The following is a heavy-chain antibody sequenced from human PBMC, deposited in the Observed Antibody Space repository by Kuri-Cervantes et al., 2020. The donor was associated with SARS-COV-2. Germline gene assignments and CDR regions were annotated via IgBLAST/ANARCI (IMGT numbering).Heavy chain of an antibody. CDR2: ISAYNGNT. Sequence: ASVKVSCKASGYTFTSYGISWVRQAPGQGLEWMGWISAYNGNTDYAQKLQGRVTMTTDTSTSTAYMELRSLRSDDTAVYYCARDRSTLLSFDYWGQGTLVTVSS. CDR1: GYTFTSYG. V-gene: IGHV1-18*01. J-gene: IGHJ4*02. CDR3: ARDRSTLLSFDY. D-gene: IGHD2-15*01.